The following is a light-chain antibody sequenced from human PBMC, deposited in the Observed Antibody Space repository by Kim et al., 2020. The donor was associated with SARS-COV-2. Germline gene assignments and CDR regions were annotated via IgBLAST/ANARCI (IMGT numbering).Light chain of an antibody. CDR1: QSISNW. CDR2: GAS. CDR3: QQYNGC. Sequence: SALSASVGDRVTITCRDSQSISNWLAWYQQKPGKAPRLLIYGASNLESGVPSRFGGSGSGTEFTLTISSLQPDDFATYYCQQYNGCFGQGTKLEI. J-gene: IGKJ2*01. V-gene: IGKV1-5*01.